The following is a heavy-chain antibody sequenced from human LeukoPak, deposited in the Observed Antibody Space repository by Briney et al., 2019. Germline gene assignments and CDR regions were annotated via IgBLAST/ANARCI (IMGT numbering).Heavy chain of an antibody. D-gene: IGHD3-22*01. CDR3: ARTAEASSGYSY. CDR2: VYPGDSDT. CDR1: GYTFTSYW. Sequence: GESLKISCKGSGYTFTSYWIGWVRPVPGKGLEWMGIVYPGDSDTRYSPSFQGQVTISADKSINTAYLQWSSLKASDTAIYYCARTAEASSGYSYWGQGTLVTVSS. J-gene: IGHJ4*02. V-gene: IGHV5-51*01.